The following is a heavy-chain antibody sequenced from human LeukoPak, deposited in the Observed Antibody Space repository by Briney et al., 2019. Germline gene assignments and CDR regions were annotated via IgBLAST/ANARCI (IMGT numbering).Heavy chain of an antibody. CDR1: GGSISPYY. CDR2: VSYSGSA. Sequence: PSETLSLTCTVSGGSISPYYWSWVRQPPGKGLEWIGYVSYSGSADYNPSLKSRVIISIDTSKNQFSLRLSSLTAADTAVYYCARENGRIDYWGQGTQVTVSS. CDR3: ARENGRIDY. D-gene: IGHD1-1*01. V-gene: IGHV4-59*01. J-gene: IGHJ4*02.